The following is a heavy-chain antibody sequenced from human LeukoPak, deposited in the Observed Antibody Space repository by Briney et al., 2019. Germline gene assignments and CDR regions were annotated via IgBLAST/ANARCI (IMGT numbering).Heavy chain of an antibody. D-gene: IGHD4-17*01. CDR2: IWYDGSNK. CDR1: RFTFSSYG. Sequence: GGSLRLSCAASRFTFSSYGMHWVRQAPGKGLEWVAVIWYDGSNKYYADSVKGRFTISRDNSKNTLYLQMNSLRAEDTAVYYCAKDSPSPGLRNWFDPWGQGTLVTVSS. CDR3: AKDSPSPGLRNWFDP. V-gene: IGHV3-33*06. J-gene: IGHJ5*02.